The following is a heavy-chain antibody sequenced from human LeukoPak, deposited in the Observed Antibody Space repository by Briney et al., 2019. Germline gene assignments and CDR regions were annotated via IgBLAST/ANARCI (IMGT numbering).Heavy chain of an antibody. V-gene: IGHV4-59*01. Sequence: SETLSLTCTVSGVSISSYHWCWIRQPPAQGLEWIGCIYYRGSINYNPSLKSRVTISVDTSKNQFSLKLSSVTAADTAVYYCARDPGYYGSGSPDAFDIWGQGTMVTVSS. CDR1: GVSISSYH. CDR3: ARDPGYYGSGSPDAFDI. J-gene: IGHJ3*02. CDR2: IYYRGSI. D-gene: IGHD3-10*01.